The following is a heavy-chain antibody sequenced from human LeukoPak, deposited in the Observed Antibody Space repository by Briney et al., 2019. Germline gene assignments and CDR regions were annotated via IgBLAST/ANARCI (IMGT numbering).Heavy chain of an antibody. D-gene: IGHD2-2*02. CDR1: GYSFTSYG. J-gene: IGHJ3*02. V-gene: IGHV1-18*03. Sequence: GPVKVSCKASGYSFTSYGISWVRQAPGQGLEWMAWISGYNGHTNYARNFQGRVTLTRDTSTTTAYMELRSLRSDDMAVYYCARETLYTNVRGPFDTWGQGTMVIVSS. CDR3: ARETLYTNVRGPFDT. CDR2: ISGYNGHT.